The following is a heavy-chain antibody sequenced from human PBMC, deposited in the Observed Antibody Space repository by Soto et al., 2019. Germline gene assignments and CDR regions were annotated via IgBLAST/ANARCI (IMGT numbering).Heavy chain of an antibody. D-gene: IGHD1-1*01. CDR3: AIDRDVYNREFLEY. J-gene: IGHJ4*02. V-gene: IGHV3-30-3*01. CDR2: ISPDGNKI. Sequence: QVQLVESGGGVVQPGRSLRLSCAASGFTFSSFVLHWVRQAPGKGLEWLSLISPDGNKIYYADSVKGRCTISRDNSQNTLYLQMNSLRGEDTAVYNCAIDRDVYNREFLEYWGQGTRVTVSS. CDR1: GFTFSSFV.